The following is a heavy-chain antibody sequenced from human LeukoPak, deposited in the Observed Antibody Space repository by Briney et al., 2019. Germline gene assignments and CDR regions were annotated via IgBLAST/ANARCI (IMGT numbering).Heavy chain of an antibody. V-gene: IGHV3-48*03. CDR3: AKSDYYDSSGYYMYYFDY. CDR2: ISSSGSTI. Sequence: PGGSLRLSCAASGFTFSSYEMNWVRQAPGKGLEWVSYISSSGSTIYYADSAKGRFTISRDNSKNTLYLQMNSLRAEDTAVYYCAKSDYYDSSGYYMYYFDYWGQGTLVTVSS. CDR1: GFTFSSYE. J-gene: IGHJ4*02. D-gene: IGHD3-22*01.